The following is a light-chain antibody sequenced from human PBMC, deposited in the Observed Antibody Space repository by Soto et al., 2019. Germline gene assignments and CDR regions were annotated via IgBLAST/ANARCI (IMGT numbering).Light chain of an antibody. Sequence: QSVLTQSPSASASLGASVKLTCTLSSGHNSYAIACHQQQPEKGPRYLMKLNSDGSHSKGDGIPDRFSGSSSGAERYLTISSLQSEDEADYYCQTWGTGIQVFGTGTKVTVL. J-gene: IGLJ1*01. CDR2: LNSDGSH. CDR3: QTWGTGIQV. V-gene: IGLV4-69*01. CDR1: SGHNSYA.